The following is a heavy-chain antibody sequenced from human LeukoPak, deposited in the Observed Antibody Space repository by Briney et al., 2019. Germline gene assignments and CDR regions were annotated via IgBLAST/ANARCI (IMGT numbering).Heavy chain of an antibody. D-gene: IGHD6-13*01. V-gene: IGHV3-21*01. Sequence: PGGSLRLSCAASGFTFSSYSMSWVRRAPGKGLEWVSSISSSSSYIYYADSVKGRSTISRDNAKNSLYLQMNSLRAEDTAVYYCARGRRIAAAGLYYFDYWGQGTLVTVSS. J-gene: IGHJ4*02. CDR2: ISSSSSYI. CDR3: ARGRRIAAAGLYYFDY. CDR1: GFTFSSYS.